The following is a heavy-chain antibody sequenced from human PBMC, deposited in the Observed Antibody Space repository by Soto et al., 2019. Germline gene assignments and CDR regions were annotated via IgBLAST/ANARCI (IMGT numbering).Heavy chain of an antibody. D-gene: IGHD2-2*01. CDR1: RGSINSGDYY. Sequence: QVQVQESGPGLVKSSQTLSLTSTVSRGSINSGDYYWSWIRQSPGKGLEWIGDIYYSGTTYYNPSRKSRISISVDTSKNYFSLKHSAVTPADTAAYFCGRAVRRDGNSSPGRFDTWGHGILVTVSS. CDR3: GRAVRRDGNSSPGRFDT. CDR2: IYYSGTT. V-gene: IGHV4-30-4*01. J-gene: IGHJ5*01.